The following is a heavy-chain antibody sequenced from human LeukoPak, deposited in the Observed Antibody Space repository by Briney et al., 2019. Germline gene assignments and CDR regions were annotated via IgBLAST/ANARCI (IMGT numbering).Heavy chain of an antibody. CDR1: GFTFSTYA. CDR3: VRGYSFGPYGMDV. Sequence: PGGSLRLSCSASGFTFSTYAIHWVRQAPGKGLEYVSAISPNGGNTNYADSVKGRFTISRDNSKNTLYLQMSSLRAEDTAVYFCVRGYSFGPYGMDVWGQGTTVTVSS. CDR2: ISPNGGNT. D-gene: IGHD2-15*01. J-gene: IGHJ6*02. V-gene: IGHV3-64D*09.